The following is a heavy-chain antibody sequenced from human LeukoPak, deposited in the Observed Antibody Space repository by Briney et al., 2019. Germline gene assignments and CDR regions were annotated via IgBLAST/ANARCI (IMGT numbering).Heavy chain of an antibody. CDR1: GFAFGDYS. Sequence: SLRLTCAASGFAFGDYSLHWVRHRPGRGQEWISGITWDCVVVTYAASVKGRFTISRYNTKNSLFLQMNGLRTEDTAFYYCGRDPGVNFYYYMDVWGTGTTVTVSS. V-gene: IGHV3-9*01. CDR3: GRDPGVNFYYYMDV. CDR2: ITWDCVVV. D-gene: IGHD1-14*01. J-gene: IGHJ6*03.